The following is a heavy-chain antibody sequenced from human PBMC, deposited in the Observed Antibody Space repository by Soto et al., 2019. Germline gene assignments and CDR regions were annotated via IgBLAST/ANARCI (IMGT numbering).Heavy chain of an antibody. CDR1: GGSFSGYY. V-gene: IGHV4-34*01. D-gene: IGHD3-22*01. Sequence: SETLSLTCAVYGGSFSGYYWSWIRQPPGKGLEWTGEINHSGSTNYNPSLKSRVTISVDTSKNQFSLKLSSVTAADTAVYYCARGWGDSSGYSLYYYYGMDVWGQGTTVTVSS. CDR3: ARGWGDSSGYSLYYYYGMDV. CDR2: INHSGST. J-gene: IGHJ6*02.